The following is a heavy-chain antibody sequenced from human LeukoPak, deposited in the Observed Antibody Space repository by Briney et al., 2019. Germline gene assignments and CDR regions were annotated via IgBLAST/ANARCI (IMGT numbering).Heavy chain of an antibody. CDR3: AREPGYYYDSSGYYHLDY. Sequence: PGGSLRLSCAASGFTFSSYGMHWVRQAPGKGLEWVAVVSYDGSNKYYADSVKGRYTISRDNSKNTLYLQMNSLRVEDTAVHYCAREPGYYYDSSGYYHLDYWGQGTPVTVSS. V-gene: IGHV3-30*03. D-gene: IGHD3-22*01. CDR1: GFTFSSYG. J-gene: IGHJ4*02. CDR2: VSYDGSNK.